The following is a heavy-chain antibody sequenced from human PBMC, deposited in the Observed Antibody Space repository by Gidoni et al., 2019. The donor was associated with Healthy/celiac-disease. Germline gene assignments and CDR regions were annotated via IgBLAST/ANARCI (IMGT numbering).Heavy chain of an antibody. J-gene: IGHJ5*02. CDR3: ARGREVTTARWFDP. CDR2: IWYDGSNK. Sequence: QVQLVESGGGVVQPGRSLRLSCAASRFTFSSYGLHWVRQAPGKGLEWVAVIWYDGSNKYYADSVKGRFTISRDNSKNTLYLQMNSLRAEDTAVYYCARGREVTTARWFDPWGQGTLVTVSS. CDR1: RFTFSSYG. V-gene: IGHV3-33*08. D-gene: IGHD4-17*01.